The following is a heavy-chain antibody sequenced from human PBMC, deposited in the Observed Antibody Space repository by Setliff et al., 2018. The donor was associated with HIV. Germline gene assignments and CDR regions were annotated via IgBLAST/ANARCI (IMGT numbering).Heavy chain of an antibody. CDR1: ATFTNVD. V-gene: IGHV1-8*01. J-gene: IGHJ4*02. Sequence: ASVKVSCKASATFTNVDIHWLRRATGQGLEWMGWMNPNSGVSGYGQKFQGRVTMTRDTSISTAYMELSSLTSEDTAVYYCARQPRWLQFPRYFDYWGQGTLVTVSS. CDR3: ARQPRWLQFPRYFDY. D-gene: IGHD5-12*01. CDR2: MNPNSGVS.